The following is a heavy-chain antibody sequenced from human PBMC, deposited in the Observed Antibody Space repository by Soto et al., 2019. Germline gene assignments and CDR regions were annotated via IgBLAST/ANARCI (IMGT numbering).Heavy chain of an antibody. CDR2: INPSGGST. CDR3: ARTPPRFPSIAAMDV. CDR1: GYTFTSYY. J-gene: IGHJ6*02. D-gene: IGHD6-6*01. V-gene: IGHV1-46*01. Sequence: ASVKVSCKASGYTFTSYYMHWVRQAPGQGLEWMGIINPSGGSTSYAQKFQGRVTMTRDTSTSTVYMELSSLRSEDTAVYYCARTPPRFPSIAAMDVWGQGTTVTVSS.